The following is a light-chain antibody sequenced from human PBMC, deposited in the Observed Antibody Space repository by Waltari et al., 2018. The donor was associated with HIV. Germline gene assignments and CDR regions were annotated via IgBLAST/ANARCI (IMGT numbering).Light chain of an antibody. CDR2: EVS. J-gene: IGLJ2*01. CDR3: SSYAGSNVL. V-gene: IGLV2-8*01. CDR1: SSDVGGYNY. Sequence: QSALTQPPSASGSPGQSVTISCTGTSSDVGGYNYVSWYQQHPGKAPKLMIYEVSKRPSGVPDRCSGSKSGNTASLTVSGLQAEEEADYYCSSYAGSNVLFGGGTKLTVL.